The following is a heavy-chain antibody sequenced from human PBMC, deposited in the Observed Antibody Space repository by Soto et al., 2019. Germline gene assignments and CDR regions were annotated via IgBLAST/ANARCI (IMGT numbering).Heavy chain of an antibody. J-gene: IGHJ3*02. D-gene: IGHD4-17*01. Sequence: PGGSLRLSCAASGLPFSASGMHWVRQAPGKGLEWVAMIWSSSSNKYYADSVKGRFTITRDNAKNMLFLQMNSLRAEDTAVYYCARDKLRLHDAFDIWGQGTMVTVSS. V-gene: IGHV3-33*01. CDR2: IWSSSSNK. CDR1: GLPFSASG. CDR3: ARDKLRLHDAFDI.